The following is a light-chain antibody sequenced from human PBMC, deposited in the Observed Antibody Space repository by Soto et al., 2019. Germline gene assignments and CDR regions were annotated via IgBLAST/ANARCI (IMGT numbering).Light chain of an antibody. V-gene: IGKV3-20*01. J-gene: IGKJ3*01. Sequence: VLTQSPGTLSLSPGERATLSCRATKVLSNSQLAWYQQKAGQAPRLLIYDASSRATGVSDRFNGSGSKRDFTLIISRLEREDSGVYYCQQYGTFGAGTTVEI. CDR2: DAS. CDR3: QQYGT. CDR1: KVLSNSQ.